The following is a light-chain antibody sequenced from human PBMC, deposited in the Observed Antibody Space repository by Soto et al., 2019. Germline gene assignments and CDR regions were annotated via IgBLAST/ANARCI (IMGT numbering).Light chain of an antibody. Sequence: SVLTQPPSVSAAPGQTVTISCSGSSSNIGNNYVSWYQQLPGTAPKLLIYDNNKRPSGIPDRFSGSKSGTSATLGITGLQTGDEADYYCGTWDSSLSAPVVFGGGTKLTVL. J-gene: IGLJ2*01. CDR3: GTWDSSLSAPVV. CDR2: DNN. CDR1: SSNIGNNY. V-gene: IGLV1-51*01.